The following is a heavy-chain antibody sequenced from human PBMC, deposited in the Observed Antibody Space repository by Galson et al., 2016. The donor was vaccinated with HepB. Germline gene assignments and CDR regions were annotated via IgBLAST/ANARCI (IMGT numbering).Heavy chain of an antibody. V-gene: IGHV4-61*01. Sequence: ETLSLTCSVSGASVSSSYYYTHWIRQPPGGGLEWIGYVSYSGITNYNPSLESRVTISVDTSNNQFSLNLSSVTAADTAMYYCAREEERQLLRRLDPWGQGTLVTVSS. CDR1: GASVSSSYYY. D-gene: IGHD6-13*01. J-gene: IGHJ5*02. CDR3: AREEERQLLRRLDP. CDR2: VSYSGIT.